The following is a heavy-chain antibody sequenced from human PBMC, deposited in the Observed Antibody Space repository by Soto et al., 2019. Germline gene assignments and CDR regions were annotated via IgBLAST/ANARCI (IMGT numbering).Heavy chain of an antibody. CDR1: GFTFSSYG. D-gene: IGHD6-19*01. J-gene: IGHJ4*02. CDR3: ARDSLYSSGWYFGY. V-gene: IGHV1-18*01. Sequence: APVKVSCKASGFTFSSYGISWGRQAPGQGLEWMGWISAYNGNTNYAQKLQGRVTMTTDTSTSTAYMELRSLRSDDTAVYYCARDSLYSSGWYFGYWGQGTLVTVSS. CDR2: ISAYNGNT.